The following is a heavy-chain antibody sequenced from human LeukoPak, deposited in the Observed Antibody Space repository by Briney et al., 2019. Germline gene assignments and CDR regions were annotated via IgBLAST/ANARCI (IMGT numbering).Heavy chain of an antibody. CDR3: ARGSYCSGGTCMFDY. CDR2: IYHSGST. CDR1: GGSISTYY. Sequence: SETLSLTCTVSGGSISTYYWNWIRQPPGKGLEWIGHIYHSGSTDYNPSLKSRVTISVDTSKNEFSLKLSSVTAADTAVYFCARGSYCSGGTCMFDYWGQGTLVTVSS. D-gene: IGHD2-15*01. J-gene: IGHJ4*02. V-gene: IGHV4-59*01.